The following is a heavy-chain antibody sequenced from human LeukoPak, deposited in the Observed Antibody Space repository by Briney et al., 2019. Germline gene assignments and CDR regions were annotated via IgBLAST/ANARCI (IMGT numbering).Heavy chain of an antibody. CDR2: ISGSGGST. V-gene: IGHV3-23*01. Sequence: GGSLRLSCAAPGFTFRSYAMSWVRQAPGKGLEWVSAISGSGGSTYYADSVKGRFTISRDNSKNTLYLQMNSLRAEDTAVYYCANVGPGSPPSTSWFDPWGPGTLVTVSS. D-gene: IGHD1-26*01. CDR1: GFTFRSYA. CDR3: ANVGPGSPPSTSWFDP. J-gene: IGHJ5*02.